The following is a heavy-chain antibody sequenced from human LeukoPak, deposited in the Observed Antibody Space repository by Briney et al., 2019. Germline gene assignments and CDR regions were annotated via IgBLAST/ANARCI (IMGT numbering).Heavy chain of an antibody. CDR3: ARGLTGGLDS. Sequence: GGSLRLSCAASGFTFRNYEMNWVRQAPGKGLEWVSSIAITGNTYYSGSVKGRFTISRENAKNSLYLQMNSLRAGDTAVYYCARGLTGGLDSWGQGTLVTVSS. CDR1: GFTFRNYE. D-gene: IGHD1-26*01. V-gene: IGHV3-13*04. J-gene: IGHJ5*01. CDR2: IAITGNT.